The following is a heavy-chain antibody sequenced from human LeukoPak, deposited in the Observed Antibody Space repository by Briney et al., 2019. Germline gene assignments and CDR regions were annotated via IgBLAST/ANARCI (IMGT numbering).Heavy chain of an antibody. CDR3: AKDSDSGYASRPDGAFDM. CDR2: IRGSGDST. Sequence: GGTLRLSCAASGFTFSSYGMNWVRQAPGKGLEWVSTIRGSGDSTYYADSVKGRFTISRDNSKKTLYLQMNSLSAEDTAIYYCAKDSDSGYASRPDGAFDMWGQGTMVTVSS. CDR1: GFTFSSYG. J-gene: IGHJ3*02. D-gene: IGHD5-12*01. V-gene: IGHV3-23*01.